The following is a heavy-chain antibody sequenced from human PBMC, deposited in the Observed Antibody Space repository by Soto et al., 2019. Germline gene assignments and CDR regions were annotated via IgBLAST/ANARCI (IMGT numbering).Heavy chain of an antibody. CDR3: ARATDVYDILTGYQYYYYMDV. V-gene: IGHV4-59*01. Sequence: QVQLQESGPGLVKPSETLSLTCTVSGGSISSYYWSWIRQPPGKGLEWIGYIYYSGSTNYNPSLKSRVTIPVDTSKNQFSLKLSSVTAADTAVYYCARATDVYDILTGYQYYYYMDVWGKGTTVTVSS. CDR1: GGSISSYY. J-gene: IGHJ6*03. D-gene: IGHD3-9*01. CDR2: IYYSGST.